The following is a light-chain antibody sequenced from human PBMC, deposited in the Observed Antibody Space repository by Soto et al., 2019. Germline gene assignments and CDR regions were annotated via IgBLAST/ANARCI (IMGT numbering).Light chain of an antibody. J-gene: IGLJ2*01. Sequence: QSVLTQPPSASGTPGQRVTISCSGSSSNIGSNYVYWYQQLPGTAHKLLIYRNNQRPSGVPDRFSGSKSGTSASLAISGLRSEDDADYDCAAWDDSLSVVFGGGTKLTVL. CDR3: AAWDDSLSVV. V-gene: IGLV1-47*01. CDR2: RNN. CDR1: SSNIGSNY.